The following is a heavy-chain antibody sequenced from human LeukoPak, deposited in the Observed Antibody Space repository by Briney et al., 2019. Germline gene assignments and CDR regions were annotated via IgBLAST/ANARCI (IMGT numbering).Heavy chain of an antibody. CDR2: IYSGGST. V-gene: IGHV3-66*01. Sequence: GGSLRLSCAASGSTVSSNYMSWVRQAPGKGLEWVSVIYSGGSTYYADSVKGRFTVSRDNSKNTLYLQMNSLRAEDTAVYYCASLDCGGGSCYSYYFDYWGQGTLVTVSS. D-gene: IGHD2-15*01. J-gene: IGHJ4*02. CDR1: GSTVSSNY. CDR3: ASLDCGGGSCYSYYFDY.